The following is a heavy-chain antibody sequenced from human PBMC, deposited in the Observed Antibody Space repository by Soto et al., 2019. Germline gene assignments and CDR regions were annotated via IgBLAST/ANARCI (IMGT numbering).Heavy chain of an antibody. Sequence: EVQLVESGGGLVKPGGSLRLSCAASGFTFSSYSMNWVRQAPGKGLEWVSSISSSSSYIYYADSVKGRFTISRDNDKNSLYMQMNSLRAEDTAVYYCAREKWLRKGWDSQDAFDIWGQGTMVTVSS. J-gene: IGHJ3*02. V-gene: IGHV3-21*01. CDR2: ISSSSSYI. CDR3: AREKWLRKGWDSQDAFDI. CDR1: GFTFSSYS. D-gene: IGHD5-12*01.